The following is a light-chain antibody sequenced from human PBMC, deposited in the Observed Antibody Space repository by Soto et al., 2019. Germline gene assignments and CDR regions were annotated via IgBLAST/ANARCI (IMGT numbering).Light chain of an antibody. Sequence: DIQMTQSPSALSASIGGRVTITCRASQSISTYLSWYLVKSGEDPKLLIYGASTLRTGVPSRFSGSGAGTDFTLTISSLQPEEFATYYCQQSFNLPVTFGQGTRVEIK. J-gene: IGKJ5*01. V-gene: IGKV1-39*01. CDR3: QQSFNLPVT. CDR1: QSISTY. CDR2: GAS.